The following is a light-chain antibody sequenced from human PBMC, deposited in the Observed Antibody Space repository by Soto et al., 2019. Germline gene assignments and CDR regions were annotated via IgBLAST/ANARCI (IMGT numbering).Light chain of an antibody. J-gene: IGKJ3*01. Sequence: EIVLTQSPATLSLSPGERATLSCRASQSVSSYLAWYQQKPGQAPRLLIYDASNRATGIPARFSGSGAGTAFTLTISSLEPEDFAVYYCQQRSNCPPFSVGPGTKVDIK. CDR1: QSVSSY. CDR2: DAS. V-gene: IGKV3-11*01. CDR3: QQRSNCPPFS.